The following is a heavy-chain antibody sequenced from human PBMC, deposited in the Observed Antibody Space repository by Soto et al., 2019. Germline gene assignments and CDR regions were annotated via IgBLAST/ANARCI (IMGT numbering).Heavy chain of an antibody. J-gene: IGHJ4*02. CDR3: AKDRPGGIAARPPLGFDY. Sequence: EVQLLESGGGLVQPGGSLRLSCAASGFTFSSYAMSWVRQAPGKGLEWVSAISGSGGRTYYADSVKGRFTISRDNSKNTLYLQMNSRRAEDTAVYYCAKDRPGGIAARPPLGFDYWGQGTMVTVSS. D-gene: IGHD6-6*01. CDR1: GFTFSSYA. V-gene: IGHV3-23*01. CDR2: ISGSGGRT.